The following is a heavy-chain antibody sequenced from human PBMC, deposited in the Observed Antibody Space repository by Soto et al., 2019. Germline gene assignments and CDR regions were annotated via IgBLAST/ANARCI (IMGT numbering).Heavy chain of an antibody. J-gene: IGHJ5*02. CDR3: TRADVTVTLSVFDP. V-gene: IGHV3-30-3*01. CDR1: GFIFSSFP. D-gene: IGHD4-17*01. Sequence: QVQLVESGGGVVQPGRSLRLSCAASGFIFSSFPMHWVRQAPGKGLEWVAVISDDGNTKYYADSVKGRFTISRDNSKNTLYLQMNGLSAEDTAVYYCTRADVTVTLSVFDPWGQGTLVTVSS. CDR2: ISDDGNTK.